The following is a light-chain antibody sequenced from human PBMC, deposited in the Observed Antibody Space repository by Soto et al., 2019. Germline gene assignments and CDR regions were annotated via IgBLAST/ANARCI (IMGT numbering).Light chain of an antibody. Sequence: QSVLTQPASVSGSPGQSITISCTGTSSDVGANKYVSWFVPHPGRAPKLLIFEGSNRPSGVSNRFSGSKSCNTAPMTSSGLKPEYETDDYCTSYTARSTWVFGGETDLTVL. CDR1: SSDVGANKY. J-gene: IGLJ3*02. V-gene: IGLV2-14*01. CDR3: TSYTARSTWV. CDR2: EGS.